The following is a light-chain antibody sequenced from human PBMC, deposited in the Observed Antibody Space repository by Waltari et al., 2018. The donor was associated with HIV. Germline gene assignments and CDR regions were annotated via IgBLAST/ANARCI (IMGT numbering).Light chain of an antibody. CDR2: WAT. Sequence: DIVMTQSPDSLAVPLGERATITCNSSQTVLYSSNKKNFLSWYQQKPWQPPKLLISWATTRDSGVPTRFSGSGSGTDFTLTVSSLQAEDVAFYYCQQYYSTPYTFGRGTKV. CDR1: QTVLYSSNKKNF. CDR3: QQYYSTPYT. V-gene: IGKV4-1*01. J-gene: IGKJ2*01.